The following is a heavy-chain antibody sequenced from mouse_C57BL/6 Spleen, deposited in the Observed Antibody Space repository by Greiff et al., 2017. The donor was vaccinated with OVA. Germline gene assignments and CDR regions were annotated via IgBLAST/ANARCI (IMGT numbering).Heavy chain of an antibody. J-gene: IGHJ2*01. Sequence: DVKLVESEGGLVQPGSSMKLSCTASGFTFSDYYMAWVRQVPEKGLEWVANINYDGSSTYYLDTLKGRFTFSRDNAKNILYLQMSSLKSEDTATYYCASSVYDEYYFDYWGQGTTLTVSS. CDR1: GFTFSDYY. CDR2: INYDGSST. CDR3: ASSVYDEYYFDY. D-gene: IGHD2-12*01. V-gene: IGHV5-16*01.